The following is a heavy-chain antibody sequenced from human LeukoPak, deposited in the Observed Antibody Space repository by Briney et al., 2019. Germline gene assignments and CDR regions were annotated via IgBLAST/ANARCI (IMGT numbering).Heavy chain of an antibody. CDR1: GGSFSGYY. Sequence: PSETLSLTCAVYGGSFSGYYWSWIRQPPGKGLEWIGEINHSGSTNYNPSLKSRVTISVDTSKNQFSLKLSSVTAADTAVYYCARPFMYYDYVWETYRYKYYFDYWGQGTLVTVSS. CDR2: INHSGST. J-gene: IGHJ4*02. V-gene: IGHV4-34*01. CDR3: ARPFMYYDYVWETYRYKYYFDY. D-gene: IGHD3-16*02.